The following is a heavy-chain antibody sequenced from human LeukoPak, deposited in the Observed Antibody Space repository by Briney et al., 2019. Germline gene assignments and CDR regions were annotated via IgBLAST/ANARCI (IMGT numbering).Heavy chain of an antibody. Sequence: AGGSLRLSCAASGFTFSSYAMSWVRQAPGKGLEWVSTISGSGGSTYYADSVKGRFTISRDNSKNTLYPQMNSLRAEDTAVYYCASPIFGVVITVGLWGQGTLVTVSS. D-gene: IGHD3-3*01. CDR3: ASPIFGVVITVGL. CDR2: ISGSGGST. V-gene: IGHV3-23*01. CDR1: GFTFSSYA. J-gene: IGHJ4*02.